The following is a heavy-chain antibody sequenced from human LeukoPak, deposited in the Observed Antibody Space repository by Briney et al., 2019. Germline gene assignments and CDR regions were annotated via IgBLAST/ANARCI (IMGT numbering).Heavy chain of an antibody. CDR3: AREGGRNSYLDF. V-gene: IGHV1-46*01. J-gene: IGHJ4*02. CDR2: INPSGGST. CDR1: GYIFSTYF. Sequence: GSSVNVSCKASGYIFSTYFIHWVRQAPGQGLEWMGVINPSGGSTGYAQEFQGKVTMTRDTSTSTDYMELSSQISEDTAVYYGAREGGRNSYLDFWGQGNLVIVSS. D-gene: IGHD1-26*01.